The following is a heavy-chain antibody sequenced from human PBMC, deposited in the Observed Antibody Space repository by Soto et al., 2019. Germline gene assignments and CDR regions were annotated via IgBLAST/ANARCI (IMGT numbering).Heavy chain of an antibody. D-gene: IGHD3-3*01. J-gene: IGHJ5*02. CDR1: GYTFTGYY. V-gene: IGHV1-2*02. CDR2: INPNSGGT. CDR3: ARDNYDFWSGSLYNWFNP. Sequence: ASVKVSCKASGYTFTGYYMHWVRQAPGQGLEWMGWINPNSGGTNYAQKFQGRVTMTRDTSISTAYMELSRLRSDDTAVYYCARDNYDFWSGSLYNWFNPWGQGTLVTVSS.